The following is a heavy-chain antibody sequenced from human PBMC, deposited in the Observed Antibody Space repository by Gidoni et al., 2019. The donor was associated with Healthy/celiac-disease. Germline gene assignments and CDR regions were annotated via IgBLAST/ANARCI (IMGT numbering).Heavy chain of an antibody. CDR2: IYYSGST. CDR3: ARQVTLLWFGELLSRPSPNWFDP. V-gene: IGHV4-39*01. Sequence: QLKLQESGPGLVKPSETLSLTCTVPGCSISSSSDYWGWIRQPPGKGLEWIGRIYYSGSTYYNPSLKSRVTISVDTSKNQFSLKLSSVTAADTAVYYCARQVTLLWFGELLSRPSPNWFDPWGQGTLVTVSS. D-gene: IGHD3-10*01. CDR1: GCSISSSSDY. J-gene: IGHJ5*02.